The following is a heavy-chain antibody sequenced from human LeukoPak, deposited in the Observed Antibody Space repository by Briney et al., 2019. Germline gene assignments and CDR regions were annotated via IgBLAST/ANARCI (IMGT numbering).Heavy chain of an antibody. CDR2: IYTSGST. Sequence: PSETLSLTCTVSGGSISSTSYYWSWIRQPAGKGLEWIGRIYTSGSTNYNPSLKSRVTMSVDTSKNQFSLKLSSVTAADTAVYYCARDFQAEPSSWFNNWFDPWGQGTLVTVSS. V-gene: IGHV4-61*02. J-gene: IGHJ5*02. CDR3: ARDFQAEPSSWFNNWFDP. CDR1: GGSISSTSYY. D-gene: IGHD6-13*01.